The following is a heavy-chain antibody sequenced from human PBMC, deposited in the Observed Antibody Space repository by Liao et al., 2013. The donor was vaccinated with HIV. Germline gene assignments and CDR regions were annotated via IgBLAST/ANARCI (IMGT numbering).Heavy chain of an antibody. CDR3: ARGNAFDI. V-gene: IGHV4-59*01. Sequence: QEQLQESGPGLVKPSETLSLTCTVSGGSMSSYYYNWIRQPPGKGLEWIAYINYSGSTNYNPSLKSRVTISLDKSKNELSLKLSSVTAADTAVYYCARGNAFDIWGQGHWSPSPQ. CDR2: INYSGST. CDR1: GGSMSSYY. J-gene: IGHJ3*02.